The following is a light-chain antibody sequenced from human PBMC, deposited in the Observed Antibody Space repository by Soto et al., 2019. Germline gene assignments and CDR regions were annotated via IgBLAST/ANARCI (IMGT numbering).Light chain of an antibody. Sequence: QSVLTQPPSVSGAPGQRVTISCTGSSSNIGAGYDVHWYQQLPGTAPKLLIYGNSNRTSGVPDRFSGSKSGTSASLAITGLQAEDEADYYCQSYDSSPSVVFGGGTKLTVL. J-gene: IGLJ2*01. CDR3: QSYDSSPSVV. CDR2: GNS. CDR1: SSNIGAGYD. V-gene: IGLV1-40*01.